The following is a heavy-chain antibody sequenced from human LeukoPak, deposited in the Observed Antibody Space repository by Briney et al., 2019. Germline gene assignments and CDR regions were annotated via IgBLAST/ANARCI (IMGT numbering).Heavy chain of an antibody. J-gene: IGHJ4*02. CDR1: GYTLTELS. CDR2: FDPEDGET. D-gene: IGHD1-26*01. Sequence: ASVKVSCKVSGYTLTELSMHWVRQAPGKGLEWMGGFDPEDGETIYAQKFQGRVTMTEDTSTDTAYMELSSLRSEDTAVYYCAAIVGATEHRDYWGQGTLVTVSS. CDR3: AAIVGATEHRDY. V-gene: IGHV1-24*01.